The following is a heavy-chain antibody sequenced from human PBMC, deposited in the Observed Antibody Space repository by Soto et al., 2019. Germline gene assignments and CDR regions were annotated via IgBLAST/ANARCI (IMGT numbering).Heavy chain of an antibody. CDR1: RYTFTDYY. CDR3: ARAWVVVTAPDY. CDR2: INAGNGNT. Sequence: ASVKVSCKASRYTFTDYYIHWVRQAPGQRLEWMGWINAGNGNTKYSQKFQGRVTITRDTSASTAYMELSSLRSEDTAVYYCARAWVVVTAPDYWGQGTLVTVSS. J-gene: IGHJ4*02. D-gene: IGHD2-21*02. V-gene: IGHV1-3*01.